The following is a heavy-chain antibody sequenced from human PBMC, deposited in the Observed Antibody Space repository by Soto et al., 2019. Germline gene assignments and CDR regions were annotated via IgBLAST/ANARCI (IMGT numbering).Heavy chain of an antibody. CDR1: GGTFSSYA. CDR2: IIPIFGTA. CDR3: ASPAAGLQLWSVFDY. J-gene: IGHJ4*02. Sequence: ASVKVSCKASGGTFSSYAISWVRQAPGQGLEWMGGIIPIFGTANYAQKFQGRVTITADESTSTAYMELSSLRSEDTAVYYCASPAAGLQLWSVFDYWGQGTLVTVSS. D-gene: IGHD5-18*01. V-gene: IGHV1-69*13.